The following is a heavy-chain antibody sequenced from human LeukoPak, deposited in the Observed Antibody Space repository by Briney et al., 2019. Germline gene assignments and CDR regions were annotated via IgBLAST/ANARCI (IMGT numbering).Heavy chain of an antibody. CDR2: ISSSSSYI. D-gene: IGHD3-3*01. J-gene: IGHJ6*03. V-gene: IGHV3-21*01. CDR3: ARDYGLRFRSGYPLYYYYYMDV. CDR1: GFTFSSYS. Sequence: PGGSLRLSCAASGFTFSSYSMNWVRQAPGKGLEWVSSISSSSSYIYYADSVKGRFTISRDNAKNSLYLQMNSLRAEDTAVYYCARDYGLRFRSGYPLYYYYYMDVWGKGTTVTVSS.